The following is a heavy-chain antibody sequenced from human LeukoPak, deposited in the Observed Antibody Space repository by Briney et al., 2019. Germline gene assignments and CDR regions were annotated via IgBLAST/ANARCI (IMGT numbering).Heavy chain of an antibody. D-gene: IGHD2-15*01. CDR1: GGTFSSYV. Sequence: SVKVSCKASGGTFSSYVISWVRQAPGLGLKWLGRSIPYFGIANYAQKFQGRVTITADKSTSTAYMELSSLRSEDTAVYYCARAGYCSGGSCYPNDAFDIWGQGTMVTVSS. V-gene: IGHV1-69*04. CDR2: SIPYFGIA. CDR3: ARAGYCSGGSCYPNDAFDI. J-gene: IGHJ3*02.